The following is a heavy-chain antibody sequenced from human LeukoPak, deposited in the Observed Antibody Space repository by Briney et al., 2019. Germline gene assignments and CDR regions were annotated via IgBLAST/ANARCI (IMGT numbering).Heavy chain of an antibody. D-gene: IGHD3-9*01. V-gene: IGHV5-51*01. J-gene: IGHJ3*02. CDR1: GYNFPTYW. Sequence: GESLKISCKGSGYNFPTYWIGWVRQLPGKGLEWMGIIYPGDSDTRCSPSFQGQVTISADKSISTAYLQWSSLKASDTAMYYCARQVADWLSTGHDAFDIWGQGTMVTVSS. CDR2: IYPGDSDT. CDR3: ARQVADWLSTGHDAFDI.